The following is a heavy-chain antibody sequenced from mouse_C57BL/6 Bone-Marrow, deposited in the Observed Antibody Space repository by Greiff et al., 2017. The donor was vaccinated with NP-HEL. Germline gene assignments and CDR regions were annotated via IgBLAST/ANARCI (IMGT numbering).Heavy chain of an antibody. CDR2: IRNKANGYTT. CDR1: GFTFTDYY. V-gene: IGHV7-3*01. D-gene: IGHD1-1*01. J-gene: IGHJ4*01. CDR3: ARYYYGSSYGYAMDD. Sequence: EVQGVESGGGLVQPGGSLSLSCAASGFTFTDYYMSWVRQPPGKALEWLGFIRNKANGYTTEYSASVKGRFTISRDNSQSILYLQMNALRAEDSATYYCARYYYGSSYGYAMDDWGQGTSVTVSS.